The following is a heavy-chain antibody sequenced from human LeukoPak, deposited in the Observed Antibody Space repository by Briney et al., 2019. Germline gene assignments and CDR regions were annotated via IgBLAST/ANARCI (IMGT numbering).Heavy chain of an antibody. CDR2: IYSGGST. J-gene: IGHJ4*02. CDR3: ARWDLDSSGYSSFDY. CDR1: GFTVSSNY. D-gene: IGHD3-22*01. V-gene: IGHV3-53*01. Sequence: GGSLRLSCAASGFTVSSNYMSWVRQAPGKGLEWVSVIYSGGSTYYADSVKGRFTISRDNSKNTLYLQMNSLRAEDTAVYYCARWDLDSSGYSSFDYWGQGTLVTVSS.